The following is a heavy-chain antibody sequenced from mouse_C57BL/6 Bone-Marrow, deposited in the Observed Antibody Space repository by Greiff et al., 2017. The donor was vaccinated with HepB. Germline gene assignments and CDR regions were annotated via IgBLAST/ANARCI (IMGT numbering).Heavy chain of an antibody. D-gene: IGHD1-1*01. CDR3: ARPHGSSYVPYAMDY. V-gene: IGHV3-6*01. CDR2: ISYDGSN. CDR1: GYSITSGYY. Sequence: EVKLEESGPGLVKPSQSLSLTCSVTGYSITSGYYWNWIRQFPGNKLEWMGYISYDGSNNYNPSLKNRISITRDTSKNQFFLKLNSVTTEDTATYYCARPHGSSYVPYAMDYWGQGTSVTVSS. J-gene: IGHJ4*01.